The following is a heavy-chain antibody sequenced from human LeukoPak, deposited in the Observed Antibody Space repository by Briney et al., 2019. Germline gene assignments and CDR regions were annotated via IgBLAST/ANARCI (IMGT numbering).Heavy chain of an antibody. J-gene: IGHJ6*03. CDR3: AREADGRHMDV. V-gene: IGHV3-11*04. CDR2: ISGSGSTI. Sequence: GGSRRLSWAVSGFTFSDYYMGWIRHASGEGLEWVSYISGSGSTIYYADSVKGRFTISSDNAKNSLYLQMNSLRAADTAVYYCAREADGRHMDVWGKGTTVTVSS. CDR1: GFTFSDYY. D-gene: IGHD2-8*01.